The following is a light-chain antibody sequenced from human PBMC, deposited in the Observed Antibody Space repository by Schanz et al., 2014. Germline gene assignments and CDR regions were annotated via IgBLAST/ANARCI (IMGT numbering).Light chain of an antibody. J-gene: IGKJ3*01. Sequence: EIVLTQSPGTLSLSPGERATLSCRASQSVSSGNLAWYQQKPGQAPRLLIYGASTRATGIPVRFSGSGSGTDFTLTISRLEPEDFAVYYCQQFGSSPFTFGPGTKVDIK. CDR1: QSVSSGN. CDR2: GAS. V-gene: IGKV3-20*01. CDR3: QQFGSSPFT.